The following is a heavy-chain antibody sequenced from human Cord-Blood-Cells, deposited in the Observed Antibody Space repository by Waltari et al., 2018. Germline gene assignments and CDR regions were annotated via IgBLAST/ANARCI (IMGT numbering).Heavy chain of an antibody. CDR1: GFTFSSYG. V-gene: IGHV3-30*18. J-gene: IGHJ6*02. D-gene: IGHD2-15*01. CDR2: ISYDGSNK. CDR3: AKDPLGGYCSGGSCYSNYYYGMDV. Sequence: TASGFTFSSYGMHWVRQAPGQGLAWGAVISYDGSNKYYADSVKGRFTISRDNSKNTLYLQMNSLRAEDTAVYYCAKDPLGGYCSGGSCYSNYYYGMDVWGQGTTVTVSS.